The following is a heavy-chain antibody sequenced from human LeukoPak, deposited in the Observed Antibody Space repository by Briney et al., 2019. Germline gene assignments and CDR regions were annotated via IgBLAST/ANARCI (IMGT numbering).Heavy chain of an antibody. CDR3: ARGKYSSSWYPPNYYYYYMDV. V-gene: IGHV3-30*03. CDR2: ISHDGNNK. Sequence: GGSLRLSCAASGFTFNSYGMHWVRQAPGKGLEWVTLISHDGNNKHYADSVKGRFTISRDNSKNTLYLQMNSLRAEDTAVYYCARGKYSSSWYPPNYYYYYMDVWGKGTTVTISS. J-gene: IGHJ6*03. CDR1: GFTFNSYG. D-gene: IGHD6-13*01.